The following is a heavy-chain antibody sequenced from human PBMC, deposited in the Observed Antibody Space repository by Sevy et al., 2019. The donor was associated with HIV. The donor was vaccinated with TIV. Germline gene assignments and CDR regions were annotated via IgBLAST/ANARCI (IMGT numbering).Heavy chain of an antibody. V-gene: IGHV3-7*03. CDR2: INQDGSED. CDR3: STPPTTVDVFDI. D-gene: IGHD4-17*01. CDR1: GFPFSRNW. J-gene: IGHJ3*02. Sequence: GGSLRLSCAASGFPFSRNWMTWVRQAPGKGLEWVANINQDGSEDYYVDSVKGQFTISRDNAKNSVYLQMNSLRAEDTAVYYCSTPPTTVDVFDIWGHGTMVTVSS.